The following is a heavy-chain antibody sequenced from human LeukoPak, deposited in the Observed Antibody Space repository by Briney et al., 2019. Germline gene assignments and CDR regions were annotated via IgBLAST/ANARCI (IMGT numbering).Heavy chain of an antibody. Sequence: PGGSLRLSCAASGFTFSNYAMHWVRQAPGKGLEYVSAISSNGGSTYYANSVKGRFTISRDNSKNTLYLQMGSLRAEDMAVYYCASLGDYSNAHWFDPWGQGTLVTVSS. J-gene: IGHJ5*02. V-gene: IGHV3-64*01. CDR3: ASLGDYSNAHWFDP. D-gene: IGHD4-11*01. CDR2: ISSNGGST. CDR1: GFTFSNYA.